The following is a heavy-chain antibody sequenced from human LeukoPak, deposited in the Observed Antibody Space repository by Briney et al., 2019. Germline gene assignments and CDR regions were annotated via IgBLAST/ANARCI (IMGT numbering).Heavy chain of an antibody. D-gene: IGHD2-21*02. CDR3: ARDPYCGGDCPYYFDY. J-gene: IGHJ4*02. CDR1: GGSISSSNW. V-gene: IGHV4-4*02. CDR2: IYHSGRT. Sequence: SETLSLTCAVSGGSISSSNWCSWVRQPPGKGLDWIGKIYHSGRTNYNPSLKSRVSILVDESKNQFSLKLSSVTAADTAVYYCARDPYCGGDCPYYFDYWGQGTLVTVSS.